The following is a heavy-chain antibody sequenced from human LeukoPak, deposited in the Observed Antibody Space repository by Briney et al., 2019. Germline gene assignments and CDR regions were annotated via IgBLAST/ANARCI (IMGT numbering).Heavy chain of an antibody. CDR2: VYWNDDK. Sequence: SGPKLVKPTQTLTLTCTVSGFSLTTGGVGVGWIRQPPGKALEWLALVYWNDDKHYTPSPKSRPTITKDTAKNYVVLRMTNMDPVDTATYFCAQTIRRVGFEPWGQGTLVTVSS. V-gene: IGHV2-5*01. J-gene: IGHJ5*02. CDR3: AQTIRRVGFEP. CDR1: GFSLTTGGVG. D-gene: IGHD5-24*01.